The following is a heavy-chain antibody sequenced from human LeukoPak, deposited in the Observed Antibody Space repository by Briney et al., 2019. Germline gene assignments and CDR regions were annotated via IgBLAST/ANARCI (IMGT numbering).Heavy chain of an antibody. D-gene: IGHD6-13*01. Sequence: GGSLRLSCAASGFTFSSYEMNWVRQAPGKGLEWVSYISSSGSTIYYADSVKGRFTISRDNAKNSLYLQVNSLRAEDTAVYYCARHRVGIAADYWGQGTLVTVSS. CDR3: ARHRVGIAADY. V-gene: IGHV3-48*03. CDR1: GFTFSSYE. J-gene: IGHJ4*02. CDR2: ISSSGSTI.